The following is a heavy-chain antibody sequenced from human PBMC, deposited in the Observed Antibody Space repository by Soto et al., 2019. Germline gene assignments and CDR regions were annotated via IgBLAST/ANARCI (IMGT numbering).Heavy chain of an antibody. Sequence: SETLSLTCTVSGGSISRGGFYWSWIRQHPGKGLERIGYIYYSGTTSYNPSLKSRLIISLDTSKKQFSRRLSSVTAADTAVYYCARGARIFGVVTPPDYWGQGTLVTV. V-gene: IGHV4-31*03. CDR3: ARGARIFGVVTPPDY. D-gene: IGHD3-3*01. CDR1: GGSISRGGFY. CDR2: IYYSGTT. J-gene: IGHJ4*01.